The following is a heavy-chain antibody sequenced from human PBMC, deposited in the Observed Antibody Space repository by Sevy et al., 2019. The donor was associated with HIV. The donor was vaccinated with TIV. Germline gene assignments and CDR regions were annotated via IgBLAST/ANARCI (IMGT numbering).Heavy chain of an antibody. CDR3: ARWDV. CDR1: GFTFSSYW. V-gene: IGHV3-7*01. CDR2: IKEDGSDK. J-gene: IGHJ6*04. Sequence: GGSLRLSCAASGFTFSSYWMNWVRQAPGKGLEWVANIKEDGSDKYYVASVKGRLTISGDNAQNSLNLEMNSLRAEDTAVYYCARWDVWGKGTTVTVSS.